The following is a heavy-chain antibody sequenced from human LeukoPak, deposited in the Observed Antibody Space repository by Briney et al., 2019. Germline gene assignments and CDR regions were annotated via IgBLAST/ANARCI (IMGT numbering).Heavy chain of an antibody. Sequence: ASVKVSCKASGYTFTSYAISWVRQAPGQGLEWMGGIIPIFGTANYAQKFQGRVTITADESTSTAYMELSSLRSEDTAVYYCARDPHYYDSSGYRGYAFDIWGQGTMVTVSS. J-gene: IGHJ3*02. CDR3: ARDPHYYDSSGYRGYAFDI. V-gene: IGHV1-69*13. CDR1: GYTFTSYA. D-gene: IGHD3-22*01. CDR2: IIPIFGTA.